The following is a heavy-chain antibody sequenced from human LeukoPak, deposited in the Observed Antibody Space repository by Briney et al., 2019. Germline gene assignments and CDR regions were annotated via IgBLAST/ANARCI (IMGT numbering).Heavy chain of an antibody. V-gene: IGHV5-51*01. CDR3: VRTPTCSSGSCYPNWFDS. Sequence: GESLKISCKGSGYRFSNYWIGWVRHMPGKGLEWMGMIYPGDSHTKYNPSFQGQVTISADKSSSTAYLQWISLRASDTAIYYCVRTPTCSSGSCYPNWFDSWGQGTLVTVSS. CDR2: IYPGDSHT. CDR1: GYRFSNYW. J-gene: IGHJ5*01. D-gene: IGHD2-15*01.